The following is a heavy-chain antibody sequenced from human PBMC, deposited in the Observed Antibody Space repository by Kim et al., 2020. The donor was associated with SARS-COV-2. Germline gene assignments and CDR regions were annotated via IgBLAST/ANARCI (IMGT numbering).Heavy chain of an antibody. CDR1: GFTFSSYG. J-gene: IGHJ4*01. Sequence: GGSLRLSCAASGFTFSSYGMHWVRQAPGKGLEWVAVISYDGSNKYYADSVKGRFTISRDNSKNTVYLQMNSLRAEDTAVFYFAKDHLGVTTSYYFDNWG. D-gene: IGHD3-10*01. V-gene: IGHV3-30*18. CDR3: AKDHLGVTTSYYFDN. CDR2: ISYDGSNK.